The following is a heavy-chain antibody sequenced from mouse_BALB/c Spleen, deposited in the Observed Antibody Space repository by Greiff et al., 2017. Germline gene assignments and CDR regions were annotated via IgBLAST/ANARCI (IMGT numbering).Heavy chain of an antibody. D-gene: IGHD4-1*01. V-gene: IGHV1S29*02. Sequence: EVQLQESGPELVKPGASVKISCKASGYTFTDYNMHWVKQSHGKSLEWIGYIYPYNGGTGYNQKFKSKATLTVDNSSSTAYMELRSLTSEDSAVYYCARKLGRGGYAMDYWGQGTSVTVSS. J-gene: IGHJ4*01. CDR1: GYTFTDYN. CDR2: IYPYNGGT. CDR3: ARKLGRGGYAMDY.